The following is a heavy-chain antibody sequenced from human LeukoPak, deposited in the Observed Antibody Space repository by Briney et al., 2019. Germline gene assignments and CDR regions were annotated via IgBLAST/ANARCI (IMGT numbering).Heavy chain of an antibody. D-gene: IGHD2-8*01. Sequence: PGGSLRLSCAASGFTFSSYWMNWARQAPGKGLEWVAVISYDGSNKYYADSVKGRFTISRDNSKNTLYLQMNSLGAEDTAVYYCARDLCTNGVCYTWDYWGQGTLVTVSS. J-gene: IGHJ4*02. CDR3: ARDLCTNGVCYTWDY. V-gene: IGHV3-30-3*01. CDR2: ISYDGSNK. CDR1: GFTFSSYW.